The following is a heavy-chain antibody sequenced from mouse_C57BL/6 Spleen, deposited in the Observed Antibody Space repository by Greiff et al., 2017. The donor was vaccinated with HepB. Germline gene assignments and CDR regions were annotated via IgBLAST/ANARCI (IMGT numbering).Heavy chain of an antibody. D-gene: IGHD2-2*01. V-gene: IGHV14-4*01. CDR2: IDPENGDT. CDR1: GFNIKDDY. CDR3: AYGYDDY. Sequence: VQLKESGAELVRPGASVKLSCTASGFNIKDDYMHWVKQRPEQGLEWIGWIDPENGDTEYASKFQGKATITADTSSNTAYLQLSSLTSEDTAVYYCAYGYDDYWGQGTTLTVSS. J-gene: IGHJ2*01.